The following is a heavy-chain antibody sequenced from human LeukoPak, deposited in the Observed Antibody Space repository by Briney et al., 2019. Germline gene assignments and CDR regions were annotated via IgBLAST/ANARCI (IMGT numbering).Heavy chain of an antibody. CDR2: ILYRGNT. Sequence: SETLSLTCAASGGSISSNSYYWGWIRQPRGKGLEWIGSILYRGNTFYNPSLQSRVTISVDTSKNQFSLKLSSVTAADTAVYYCARHSGTFYYYYYMDVWGKGTSVTVPS. CDR3: ARHSGTFYYYYYMDV. J-gene: IGHJ6*03. V-gene: IGHV4-39*07. D-gene: IGHD1-26*01. CDR1: GGSISSNSYY.